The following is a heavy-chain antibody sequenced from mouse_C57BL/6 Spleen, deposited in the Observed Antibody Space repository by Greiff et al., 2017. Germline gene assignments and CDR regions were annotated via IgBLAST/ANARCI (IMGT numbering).Heavy chain of an antibody. Sequence: EVQLVESGPGLVKPSQSLSLTCSVTGYSITSGYYWNWIRQFPGNKLEWMGYISYDGSNNYNPSLKNRISITRDTSKNQFFLKLNSVTTEDTATYYCARGGGNYPFDYWGQGTTLTVSS. V-gene: IGHV3-6*01. CDR1: GYSITSGYY. J-gene: IGHJ2*01. CDR2: ISYDGSN. D-gene: IGHD2-1*01. CDR3: ARGGGNYPFDY.